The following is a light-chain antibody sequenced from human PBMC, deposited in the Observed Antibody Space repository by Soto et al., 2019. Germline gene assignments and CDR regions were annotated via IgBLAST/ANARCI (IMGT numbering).Light chain of an antibody. V-gene: IGKV3-15*01. Sequence: EIVITQSPATLSVSPGERASLSCRASQSVSSNFAWHQQKPGQPPRLLIYATSARATGIPARFSGSGSGTDFTLTITRLAPEDLAVYFCQQYGSSPPTFSQVTKVDIK. J-gene: IGKJ1*01. CDR2: ATS. CDR3: QQYGSSPPT. CDR1: QSVSSN.